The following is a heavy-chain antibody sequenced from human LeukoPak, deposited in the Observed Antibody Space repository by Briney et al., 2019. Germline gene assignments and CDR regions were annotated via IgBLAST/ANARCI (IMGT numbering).Heavy chain of an antibody. J-gene: IGHJ4*02. V-gene: IGHV4/OR15-8*01. CDR1: GGSISSNNW. CDR3: ARDLSLDY. Sequence: SETLSLTCAVSGGSISSNNWWSWVRQSPEKGLEWIAEIYHSGSFNRNPSLKSRVTISVDRSKNQFSLKLSSVTAADTAVYYCARDLSLDYWGQGTLVTVSS. CDR2: IYHSGSF. D-gene: IGHD2/OR15-2a*01.